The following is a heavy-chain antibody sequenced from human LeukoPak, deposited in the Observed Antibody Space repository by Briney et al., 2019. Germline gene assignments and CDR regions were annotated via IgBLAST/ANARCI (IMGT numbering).Heavy chain of an antibody. CDR1: GFTFSSYA. CDR3: ARGMDYYDSSGYYYPFDY. Sequence: PGGSLRLSCAASGFTFSSYAMSWVRQAPGKGLEWVSVIYSGGTTYYADSVKGRFTISRDNSKNTLYLQMNSLRAEDTAVYYCARGMDYYDSSGYYYPFDYWGQGTLVTVSS. V-gene: IGHV3-66*01. CDR2: IYSGGTT. J-gene: IGHJ4*02. D-gene: IGHD3-22*01.